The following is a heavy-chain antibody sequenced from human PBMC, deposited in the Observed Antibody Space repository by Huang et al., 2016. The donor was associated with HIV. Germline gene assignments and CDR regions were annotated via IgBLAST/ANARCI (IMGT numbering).Heavy chain of an antibody. Sequence: QLVESGGDSVQSGRSLRLSCRGSGFIFNDFAINWFRQSQGKGLEWIGFVRSKAFGGGSKSGPSVKDRFTVSRDEAKNVAFLQMANLQVDDTAIYYCSPSGDDYFYFYMDVWGNGTTVIVS. V-gene: IGHV3-49*03. J-gene: IGHJ6*03. D-gene: IGHD4-17*01. CDR2: VRSKAFGGGS. CDR3: SPSGDDYFYFYMDV. CDR1: GFIFNDFA.